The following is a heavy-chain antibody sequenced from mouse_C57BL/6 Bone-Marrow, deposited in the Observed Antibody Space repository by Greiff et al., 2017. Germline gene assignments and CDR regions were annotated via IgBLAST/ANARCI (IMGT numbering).Heavy chain of an antibody. CDR2: ISNGGGST. D-gene: IGHD2-10*01. CDR1: GFTFSDYY. Sequence: EVKLVESGGGLVQPGGSLKLSCAASGFTFSDYYMYWVRQTPEKRLEWVAYISNGGGSTYYPDTVKGRFTISRDNAKNTLYLQMSRLKSGDTAMYCCARSYDGAYWGQGTLVTVSA. J-gene: IGHJ3*01. CDR3: ARSYDGAY. V-gene: IGHV5-12*01.